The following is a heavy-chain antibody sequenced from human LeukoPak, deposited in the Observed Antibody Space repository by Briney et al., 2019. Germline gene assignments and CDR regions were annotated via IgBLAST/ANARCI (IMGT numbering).Heavy chain of an antibody. CDR1: GFTFSRYA. J-gene: IGHJ6*02. CDR3: AKDYSNPYTMDV. Sequence: GGSLRLSCAESGFTFSRYAMHWVRQAPGKGVEWVSVISGSGGKKYYADTVKGGFTISRDNSNNTLFLQLNSLRAEDTAVYYCAKDYSNPYTMDVWGQGTTVTVSS. V-gene: IGHV3-23*01. CDR2: ISGSGGKK. D-gene: IGHD3-10*01.